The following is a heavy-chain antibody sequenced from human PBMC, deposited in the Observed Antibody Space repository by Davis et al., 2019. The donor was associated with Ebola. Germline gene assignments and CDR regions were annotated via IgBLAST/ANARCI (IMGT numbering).Heavy chain of an antibody. CDR3: VRYDVVEPPAYAYVDS. J-gene: IGHJ4*02. Sequence: GESLKISCKASGFIFSTYWMSWVRQAPGKGLEWVANINGDESVKNYVDSVKGRFTIPRDNAKNSLFLQVNNLRVEDTAVYYCVRYDVVEPPAYAYVDSWGQGTLVTVSS. CDR1: GFIFSTYW. V-gene: IGHV3-7*03. CDR2: INGDESVK. D-gene: IGHD1-14*01.